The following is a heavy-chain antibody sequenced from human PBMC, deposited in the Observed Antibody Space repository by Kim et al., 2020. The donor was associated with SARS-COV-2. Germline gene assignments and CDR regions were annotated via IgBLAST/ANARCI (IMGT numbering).Heavy chain of an antibody. D-gene: IGHD3-16*01. CDR3: ARNIPTRSRVGGVVYGMD. CDR1: GGSISSYY. CDR2: IYYSGST. J-gene: IGHJ6*01. V-gene: IGHV4-59*08. Sequence: SETLSLTCTVSGGSISSYYWSWIRQPPGKGLEWIGYIYYSGSTNYNPSLKSRVTISVDTSKNQFSLKLSSVTAADTAGDYCARNIPTRSRVGGVVYGMD.